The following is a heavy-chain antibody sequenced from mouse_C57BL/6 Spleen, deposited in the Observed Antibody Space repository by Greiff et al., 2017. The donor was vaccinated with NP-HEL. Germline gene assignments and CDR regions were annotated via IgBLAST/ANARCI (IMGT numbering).Heavy chain of an antibody. V-gene: IGHV1-69*01. CDR2: IDPSDSYT. Sequence: QVQLQQPGAELVMPGASVKLSCKASGYTFTSYWMHWVKQRPGQGLEWIGEIDPSDSYTNYNQKFKGKSTLTVDKSSSTAYMQLSSLTSEDSAVYYCARYGYGGGGFDYWGQGTTLTVSS. CDR1: GYTFTSYW. J-gene: IGHJ2*01. CDR3: ARYGYGGGGFDY. D-gene: IGHD2-2*01.